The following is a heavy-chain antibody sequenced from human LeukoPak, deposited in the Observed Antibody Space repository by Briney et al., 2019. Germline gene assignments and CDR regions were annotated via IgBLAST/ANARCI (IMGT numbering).Heavy chain of an antibody. CDR1: GGSVSSGSYY. CDR2: IYYSGST. V-gene: IGHV4-61*01. CDR3: ARLGIAAAGTWFDP. Sequence: SETLSLTCTVSGGSVSSGSYYWSWIRQPPGKGLEWIGYIYYSGSTNYNPSLKSRVTISVDTSKNQFSLKLSSVTAADTAVYYCARLGIAAAGTWFDPWGQGTLVTVSS. D-gene: IGHD6-13*01. J-gene: IGHJ5*02.